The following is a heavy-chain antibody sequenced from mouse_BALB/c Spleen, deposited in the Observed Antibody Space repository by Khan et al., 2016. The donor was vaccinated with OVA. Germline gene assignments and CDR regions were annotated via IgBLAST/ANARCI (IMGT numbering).Heavy chain of an antibody. CDR3: ARSTYRYAFAY. V-gene: IGHV3-8*02. D-gene: IGHD2-14*01. J-gene: IGHJ3*01. Sequence: VQLKESGPSLVKPSQTLSLTCSVTGDSNTSGYWSWTRKFPGNKLEYRGYMIYSGNNYCNPSLKSRISITRHTSKNQYYLQLNSVTTEDTATYYCARSTYRYAFAYWGQGPLVTVSA. CDR2: MIYSGNN. CDR1: GDSNTSGY.